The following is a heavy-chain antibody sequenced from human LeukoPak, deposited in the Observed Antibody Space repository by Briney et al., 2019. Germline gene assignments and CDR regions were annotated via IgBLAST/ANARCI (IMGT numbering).Heavy chain of an antibody. CDR3: ASQDGYNTYFDY. D-gene: IGHD5-24*01. Sequence: SVKVSCKASGGTFSSYAISWVRQAPGQGLEWMGGIIPIFGTANYAQKFQGRVTITTDESTSTAYMELSSLRSEDTAVYYCASQDGYNTYFDYWGQGTLVTVSS. CDR1: GGTFSSYA. J-gene: IGHJ4*02. V-gene: IGHV1-69*05. CDR2: IIPIFGTA.